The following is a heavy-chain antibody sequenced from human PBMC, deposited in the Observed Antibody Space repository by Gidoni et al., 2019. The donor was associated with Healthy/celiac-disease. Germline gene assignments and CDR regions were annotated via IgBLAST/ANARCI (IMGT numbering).Heavy chain of an antibody. J-gene: IGHJ6*02. CDR2: TYYRSKWYN. Sequence: QVQLQQSGPGLVKPSQTLSLTCAISGDSVSSNRAAWNWIRQSPSRGLEWVGRTYYRSKWYNDYAVSVKSRITINPDTSKNQFSLQLNSVTPEDTAVYYCARVQRSSGWMYYYYGMDVWGQGTTVTVSS. CDR3: ARVQRSSGWMYYYYGMDV. V-gene: IGHV6-1*01. D-gene: IGHD6-19*01. CDR1: GDSVSSNRAA.